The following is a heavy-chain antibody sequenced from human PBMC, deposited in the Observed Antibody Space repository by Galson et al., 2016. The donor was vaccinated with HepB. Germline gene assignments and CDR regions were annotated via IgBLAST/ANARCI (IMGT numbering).Heavy chain of an antibody. V-gene: IGHV4-39*01. J-gene: IGHJ4*02. D-gene: IGHD3-22*01. Sequence: LSLTCTVSGGSITSSNYYWGWIRQPPGKGLEWIGNIYYSGTTYYNPSLKSRLTISVDASKNQFSLKLTSVTAADTAVYYCARLAWGRNHSYRSGFSFGYWGQGTLVTVSS. CDR3: ARLAWGRNHSYRSGFSFGY. CDR1: GGSITSSNYY. CDR2: IYYSGTT.